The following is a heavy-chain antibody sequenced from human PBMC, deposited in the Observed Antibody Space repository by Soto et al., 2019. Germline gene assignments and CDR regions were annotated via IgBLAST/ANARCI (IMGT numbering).Heavy chain of an antibody. J-gene: IGHJ5*02. CDR3: ARATHSYSGSHELDA. V-gene: IGHV3-23*04. Sequence: EVQLVESGGRLVQRGGSLRLSCSGSGFIFGDHVMDWVRQAPGKGLEWVAGISGSGNSPFFRDSVKGRFTISRDNSKNTVYLEMNNLRDEASAMYFCARATHSYSGSHELDAWGLGTLVTGSS. D-gene: IGHD1-26*01. CDR2: ISGSGNSP. CDR1: GFIFGDHV.